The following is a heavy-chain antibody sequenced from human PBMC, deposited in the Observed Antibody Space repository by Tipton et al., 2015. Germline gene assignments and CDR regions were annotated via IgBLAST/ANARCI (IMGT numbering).Heavy chain of an antibody. CDR3: ACQDYDSLTRDYQTVDY. Sequence: TLSLTCTVSGGSVSSANYYWSWIRQSPGKGLEWIGEINHGGSTNYNPSLKSRVTISVDTSKNQFSLKLTSVTAADTAVYYCACQDYDSLTRDYQTVDYWGQGTLVTVSS. V-gene: IGHV4-39*07. CDR1: GGSVSSANYY. CDR2: INHGGST. J-gene: IGHJ4*02. D-gene: IGHD3-9*01.